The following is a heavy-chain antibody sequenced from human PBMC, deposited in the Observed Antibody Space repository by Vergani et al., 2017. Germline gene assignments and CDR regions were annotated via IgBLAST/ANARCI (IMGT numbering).Heavy chain of an antibody. Sequence: QVQLQESGPGLVKPSETLSLTCAVSGYSISSGYYWGWIRQPPGKGLEWIGSIYHSGSTYYNPSLKSRVTISVDTSKTQFSLKLSSVTAADTAVYYCARHGYYYGSGSYPNWFDPWGQGTLVTVSS. J-gene: IGHJ5*02. D-gene: IGHD3-10*01. CDR1: GYSISSGYY. CDR3: ARHGYYYGSGSYPNWFDP. V-gene: IGHV4-38-2*01. CDR2: IYHSGST.